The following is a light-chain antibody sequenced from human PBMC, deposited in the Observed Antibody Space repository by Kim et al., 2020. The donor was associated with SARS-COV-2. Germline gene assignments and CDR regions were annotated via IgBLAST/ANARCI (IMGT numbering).Light chain of an antibody. V-gene: IGKV1-5*03. Sequence: ASVGDRVTITCRASKSIGNWLAWYQQKPGKAPKLLIYRASNLESGVPSRFSGSGSGTEFTLTINSLQPDDFATYYCQRYDNYSRTFGQGTKVDIK. CDR1: KSIGNW. J-gene: IGKJ1*01. CDR3: QRYDNYSRT. CDR2: RAS.